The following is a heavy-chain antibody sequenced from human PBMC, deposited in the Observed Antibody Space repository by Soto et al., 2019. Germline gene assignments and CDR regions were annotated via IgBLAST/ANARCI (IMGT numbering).Heavy chain of an antibody. J-gene: IGHJ4*02. CDR2: IKEDGSEK. Sequence: GGSMRLSCAASGFTFSNYWMTWVRQAPGKGLEWVANIKEDGSEKHYVDSVKGRFTISRDNAKNSLYLQMNSLRVEDTAVYFCSRDVVVGAKALNYWGQGALVTVSS. CDR1: GFTFSNYW. D-gene: IGHD2-15*01. CDR3: SRDVVVGAKALNY. V-gene: IGHV3-7*01.